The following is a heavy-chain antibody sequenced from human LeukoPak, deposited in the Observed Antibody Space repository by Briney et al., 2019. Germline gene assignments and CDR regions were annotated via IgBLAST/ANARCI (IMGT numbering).Heavy chain of an antibody. CDR2: GYTSGST. J-gene: IGHJ5*02. D-gene: IGHD3-10*01. Sequence: PSETLSLTCTVSGGSISSGTYYWNWIRQPAGEGLEWIGRGYTSGSTNYNPSLKSRVTISVDTSKNQFSLNLSSVTAADTAVYYCATSRFSGGLGRFDPWGQGTLVTVSS. CDR3: ATSRFSGGLGRFDP. CDR1: GGSISSGTYY. V-gene: IGHV4-61*02.